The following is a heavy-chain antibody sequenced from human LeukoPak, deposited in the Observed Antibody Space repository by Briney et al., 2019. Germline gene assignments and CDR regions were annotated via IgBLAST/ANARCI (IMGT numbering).Heavy chain of an antibody. CDR1: GGTFSFGSAG. V-gene: IGHV1-69*10. J-gene: IGHJ6*03. CDR2: IIPLLDSP. Sequence: SVKVSCKASGGTFSFGSAGVTWVRQASGQRLEWLGGIIPLLDSPHYAPNFKGRLTITADRFSGVAYMDLSSLRADDTAVYYCARAFIVTTNGDNVYYYMDLWGTGTTVTVSS. D-gene: IGHD5-24*01. CDR3: ARAFIVTTNGDNVYYYMDL.